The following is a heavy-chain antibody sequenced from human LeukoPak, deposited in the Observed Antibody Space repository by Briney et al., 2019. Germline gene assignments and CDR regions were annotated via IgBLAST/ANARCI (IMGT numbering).Heavy chain of an antibody. CDR1: GFTFSDYY. CDR2: ISSSGSTI. V-gene: IGHV3-11*04. D-gene: IGHD6-19*01. J-gene: IGHJ4*02. CDR3: ARDLGSGWYFDY. Sequence: TSGGSLRLSCAASGFTFSDYYMIWIRQAPGKGLEWVSYISSSGSTIYYADSVKGRFTISRDNAKNSLYLQMNSLRAEDTAVYYCARDLGSGWYFDYWGQGTLVTVSS.